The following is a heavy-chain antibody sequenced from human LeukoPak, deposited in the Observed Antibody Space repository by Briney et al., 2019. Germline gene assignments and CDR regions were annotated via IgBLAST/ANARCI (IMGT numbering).Heavy chain of an antibody. CDR3: ARLVGATRASDY. V-gene: IGHV1-2*02. D-gene: IGHD1-26*01. J-gene: IGHJ4*02. CDR2: INPNSGGT. CDR1: GYTFTGYY. Sequence: ASVKVSCKASGYTFTGYYMHWVRQAPGQGLEWMGWINPNSGGTNYAQKFQGRVTMTRDTSISTAYMELSSLRSEDTAVYYCARLVGATRASDYWGQGTLVTVSS.